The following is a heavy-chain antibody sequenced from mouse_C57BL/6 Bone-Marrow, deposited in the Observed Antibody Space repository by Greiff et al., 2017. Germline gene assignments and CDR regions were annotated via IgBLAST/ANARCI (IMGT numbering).Heavy chain of an antibody. D-gene: IGHD1-1*01. J-gene: IGHJ4*01. CDR3: AIRGPYYYGSSYRYAMDY. V-gene: IGHV1-74*01. Sequence: VQLQQPGAELVKPGASVKVSCKASGYTFTSYWMHWVKQRPGQGLEWIGRIHPSDSDTNYNQKFKGKATLTVDKSSSTAYMQLSSLTSEDSAVYYCAIRGPYYYGSSYRYAMDYWGQGTSVTVSS. CDR2: IHPSDSDT. CDR1: GYTFTSYW.